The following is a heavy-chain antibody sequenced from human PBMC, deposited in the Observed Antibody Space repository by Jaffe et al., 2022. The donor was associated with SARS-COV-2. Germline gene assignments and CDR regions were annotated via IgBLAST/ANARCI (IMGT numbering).Heavy chain of an antibody. V-gene: IGHV3-74*01. CDR2: INSDGTST. CDR1: GFTFSTYW. CDR3: ARDSFYYDSDGYQHDAFDM. D-gene: IGHD3-22*01. J-gene: IGHJ3*02. Sequence: EVQLVESGGGLVQPGGSLRLSCVASGFTFSTYWMHWVRQVPGKGLVWVSSINSDGTSTDYADSVKGRFTISRDNAKNTLYVQMNSLRAGDTAVYYCARDSFYYDSDGYQHDAFDMWGQGTMVTVSS.